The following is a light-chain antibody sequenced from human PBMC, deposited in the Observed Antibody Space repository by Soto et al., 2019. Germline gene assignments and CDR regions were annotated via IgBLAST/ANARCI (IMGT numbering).Light chain of an antibody. J-gene: IGLJ2*01. CDR2: LNSDGSH. CDR3: QTWDTGFQV. Sequence: VRTKSPSCSASLGGSGKRTCTRSSGHSRYAIAWHQQQPEKGPRHLMNLNSDGSHTKGDGIPDRGSGSSSGADRYLTISSLQSEDEADYYCQTWDTGFQVFGGGTKLTVL. CDR1: SGHSRYA. V-gene: IGLV4-69*01.